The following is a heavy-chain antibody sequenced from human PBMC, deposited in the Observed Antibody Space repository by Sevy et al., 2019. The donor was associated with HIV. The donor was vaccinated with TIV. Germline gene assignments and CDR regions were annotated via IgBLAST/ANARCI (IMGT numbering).Heavy chain of an antibody. J-gene: IGHJ6*02. CDR3: ARESSSSWQAGYYGMAV. Sequence: GGSLRLSCAASGFTVSSDYMTWVRQAPGKGLEWVSVFYSGGTTYYADSVKGRFTISVDNSKNTVYLQMNSLRAEDTAVYYCARESSSSWQAGYYGMAVWGQGTTVTVSS. CDR2: FYSGGTT. V-gene: IGHV3-66*01. D-gene: IGHD6-13*01. CDR1: GFTVSSDY.